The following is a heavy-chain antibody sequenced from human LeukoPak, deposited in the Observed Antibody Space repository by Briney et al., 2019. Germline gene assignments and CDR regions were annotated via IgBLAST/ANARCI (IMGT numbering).Heavy chain of an antibody. CDR3: ARTVAGFGDFDY. J-gene: IGHJ4*02. CDR1: GGSISSGGYS. Sequence: PSETLSLTCDVSGGSISSGGYSWSWIRQPPGTGLEWIGYIYHSGSTYYNPSLKSRVTISVDRSKNQFSLKLSSVTAADTAVYYCARTVAGFGDFDYWGQGTLVTVSS. V-gene: IGHV4-30-2*01. D-gene: IGHD6-19*01. CDR2: IYHSGST.